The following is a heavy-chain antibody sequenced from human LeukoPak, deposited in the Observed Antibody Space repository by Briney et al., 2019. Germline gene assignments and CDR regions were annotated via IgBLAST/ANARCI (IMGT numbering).Heavy chain of an antibody. Sequence: PGGSLRLSCAASGLTFSTYTMNWVRQAPGKGLEWVSSISSGGSYIYYADSVKGRFTISRDNAKNSLYLQMNSLRAEDTAVYYCARPGSSSDFWGQGTLVTVSS. CDR3: ARPGSSSDF. V-gene: IGHV3-21*01. J-gene: IGHJ4*02. CDR1: GLTFSTYT. D-gene: IGHD2-2*01. CDR2: ISSGGSYI.